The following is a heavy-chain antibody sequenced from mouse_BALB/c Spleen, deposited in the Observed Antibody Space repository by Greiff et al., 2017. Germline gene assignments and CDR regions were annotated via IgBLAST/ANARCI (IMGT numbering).Heavy chain of an antibody. V-gene: IGHV5-17*02. J-gene: IGHJ2*01. CDR1: GFTFSSFG. D-gene: IGHD2-14*01. CDR3: ARSENVRRPFFDY. Sequence: EVKLMESGGGLVQPGGSRKLSCAASGFTFSSFGMHWVRQAPEKGLEWVAYISSGSSTIYYADTVKGRFTISRDNPKNTLFLQMTSLRSEDTAMYYCARSENVRRPFFDYWGQGTTLTVSS. CDR2: ISSGSSTI.